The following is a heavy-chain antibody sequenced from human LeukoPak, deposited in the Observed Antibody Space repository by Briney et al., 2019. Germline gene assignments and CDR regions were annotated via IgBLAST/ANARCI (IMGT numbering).Heavy chain of an antibody. CDR2: ISSSSSTI. CDR3: ARDSITMLRGVISGMDV. Sequence: PGGSLRLSCAASGFTFSSYSMNWVRQAPGKGLEWVSYISSSSSTIYYADSVKGRFTISRDFAKNSLYLQMNSLRAEDTAVYYCARDSITMLRGVISGMDVWGQGTTVTVSS. J-gene: IGHJ6*02. D-gene: IGHD3-10*01. CDR1: GFTFSSYS. V-gene: IGHV3-48*04.